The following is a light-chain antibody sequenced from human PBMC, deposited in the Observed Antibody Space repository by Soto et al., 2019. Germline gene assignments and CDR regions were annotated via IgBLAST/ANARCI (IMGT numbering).Light chain of an antibody. V-gene: IGKV3-20*01. CDR3: QQYSDSPPT. CDR2: GAS. Sequence: IVLTQSPGTLSLSPGDRATLSCRASQRVSARYLAWFHQKPGQAPRLLIFGASARATGIPDRFSGSGPGTDFTLTIDRLQPEDFAMYYCQQYSDSPPTFGQGTKLEIK. J-gene: IGKJ1*01. CDR1: QRVSARY.